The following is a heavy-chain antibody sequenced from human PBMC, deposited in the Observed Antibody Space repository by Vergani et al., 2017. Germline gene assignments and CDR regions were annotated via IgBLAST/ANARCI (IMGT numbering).Heavy chain of an antibody. CDR1: GFTFDDYA. J-gene: IGHJ6*02. CDR2: ISWNSGSI. D-gene: IGHD3-3*01. Sequence: EVQLVESGGGLVQPGRSLRLSCAASGFTFDDYAMHWVRQAPGKGLEWVSGISWNSGSIGYADSVKGRFTISRDNSKNTLYLQMNSLRAEDTAVYYCAKGLHRFFYGMDVWGQGTTVTVSS. CDR3: AKGLHRFFYGMDV. V-gene: IGHV3-9*01.